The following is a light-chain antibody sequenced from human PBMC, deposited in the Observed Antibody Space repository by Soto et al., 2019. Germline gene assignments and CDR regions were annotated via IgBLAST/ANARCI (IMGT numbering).Light chain of an antibody. CDR1: SSDVGSYNL. V-gene: IGLV2-23*01. CDR2: EGS. CDR3: CSYAGSSTSVI. Sequence: SALTQPASVSGSPGQSITISCTGTSSDVGSYNLVSWYQQHPGKAPKLMICEGSKRPSGVSNRFSGSKSGNTASLTISGLQSEDEADYYCCSYAGSSTSVIFGGGTKVTVL. J-gene: IGLJ2*01.